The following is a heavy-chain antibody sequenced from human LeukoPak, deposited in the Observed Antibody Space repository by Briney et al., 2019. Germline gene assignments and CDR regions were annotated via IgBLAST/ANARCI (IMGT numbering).Heavy chain of an antibody. Sequence: GGSLRLSCVASGFTISSYAVNWVRQAPGKGLEWLSLISDSPDITYYTDSVKGRFTISRSNSNNTVYLQMNNLRAEDTAVYYCARRARVRMVYFYYFMDIWGKGTTVTVSS. CDR3: ARRARVRMVYFYYFMDI. CDR2: ISDSPDIT. D-gene: IGHD2-8*01. J-gene: IGHJ6*03. V-gene: IGHV3-23*01. CDR1: GFTISSYA.